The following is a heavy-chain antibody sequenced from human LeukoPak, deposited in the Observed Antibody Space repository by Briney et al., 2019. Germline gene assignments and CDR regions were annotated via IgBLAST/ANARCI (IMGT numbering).Heavy chain of an antibody. Sequence: GGSLRLSCAASGFTFRNHGMNWVRQAPGKGLEWVSSISGSGDSTYYADSVKGRFTISGDNSKNTLSLQMNSLRAEDTAMYNCAKDRYGTSSFDYWGQGTLVTVSS. V-gene: IGHV3-23*01. CDR2: ISGSGDST. D-gene: IGHD4-17*01. J-gene: IGHJ4*02. CDR1: GFTFRNHG. CDR3: AKDRYGTSSFDY.